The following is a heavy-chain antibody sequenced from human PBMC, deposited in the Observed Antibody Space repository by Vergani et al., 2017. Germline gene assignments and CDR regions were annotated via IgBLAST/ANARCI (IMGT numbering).Heavy chain of an antibody. J-gene: IGHJ4*02. Sequence: EVQLLESGGGLVQPGGSLRLSCAASGFTFSTYAMTWVRQAPGKGLEWVSTISSDGGSTYYADSVKGRFTISRDNSKNTLSLQMNSLTAEDTAIYYCAKVGGGDFDYWGQGTLVTVSS. CDR1: GFTFSTYA. CDR2: ISSDGGST. D-gene: IGHD2-21*01. V-gene: IGHV3-23*01. CDR3: AKVGGGDFDY.